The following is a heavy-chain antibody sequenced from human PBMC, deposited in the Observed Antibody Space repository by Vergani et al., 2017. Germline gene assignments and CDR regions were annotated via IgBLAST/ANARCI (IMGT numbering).Heavy chain of an antibody. CDR2: ISWNSGST. CDR3: AKDGLRYFDWLDPPSWFDP. D-gene: IGHD3-9*01. V-gene: IGHV3-9*01. CDR1: GFTFDDYA. J-gene: IGHJ5*02. Sequence: EVQLVESGGGLVQPGRSLRLSCAASGFTFDDYAMHWVRQAPGKGLEWVSGISWNSGSTYYADSVKGRFTIARDNSKNTLYLQMNSLRAEDTAVYYCAKDGLRYFDWLDPPSWFDPWGQGTLVTVSS.